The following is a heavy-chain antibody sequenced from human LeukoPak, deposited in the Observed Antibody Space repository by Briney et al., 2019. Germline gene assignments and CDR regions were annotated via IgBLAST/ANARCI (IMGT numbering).Heavy chain of an antibody. CDR3: ARANSQIRITIFGVVISFYYMDV. V-gene: IGHV1-8*03. D-gene: IGHD3-3*01. CDR1: GYTFTSYD. J-gene: IGHJ6*03. CDR2: MNPNSGNT. Sequence: ASVKVSCKASGYTFTSYDINWVRQATGQGLEWMGWMNPNSGNTGYAQKFQGRVTITRNTSISTAYMELSSLRSEDTVVYYCARANSQIRITIFGVVISFYYMDVWGKGTTVTVSS.